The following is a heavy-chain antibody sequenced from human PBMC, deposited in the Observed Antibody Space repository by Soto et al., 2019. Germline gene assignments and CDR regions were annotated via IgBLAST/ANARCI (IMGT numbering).Heavy chain of an antibody. J-gene: IGHJ4*02. V-gene: IGHV3-33*01. CDR1: GFTFSDYI. CDR3: TTEGGAEPGTGGPDY. Sequence: QVQLVESGGGVVQPGRSLRLSCVASGFTFSDYIMHWVRQAPGKGLEWVALIWSDGSDKFYADSVKGRFTVSRDNSKNTLNLQVNSLRAEDTAMYYCTTEGGAEPGTGGPDYWGQGTLVTVSS. D-gene: IGHD3-10*01. CDR2: IWSDGSDK.